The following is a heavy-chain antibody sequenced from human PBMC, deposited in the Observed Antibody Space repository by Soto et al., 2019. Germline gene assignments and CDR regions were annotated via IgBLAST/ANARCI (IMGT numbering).Heavy chain of an antibody. CDR1: GGSISSSSYY. J-gene: IGHJ6*02. V-gene: IGHV4-39*07. CDR3: ARYDSSSEKSGLDV. Sequence: SETLSLTCTVSGGSISSSSYYWGWIRQPPGKGLEWIGSIYYSGSTYYNPSLKSRVTISVDTSKNQFSLKLTSVTAADTAEYYCARYDSSSEKSGLDVWGQGTTVTVSS. D-gene: IGHD3-22*01. CDR2: IYYSGST.